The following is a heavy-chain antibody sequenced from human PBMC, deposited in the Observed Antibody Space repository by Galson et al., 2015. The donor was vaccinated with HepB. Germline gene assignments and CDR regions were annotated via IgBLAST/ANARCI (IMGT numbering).Heavy chain of an antibody. CDR2: SSGYNGDT. V-gene: IGHV1-18*01. D-gene: IGHD3-10*01. CDR1: GYIFTRYT. CDR3: ARARGASRFTMVRGVIRIVVGDSSGMDV. Sequence: SVKVSCKASGYIFTRYTINWVRQAPGQGPEWMGWSSGYNGDTRYAQKFQDRVTFTADVATSTAYLELSSLRSEDTAMSYCARARGASRFTMVRGVIRIVVGDSSGMDVWGQGTTVTVSS. J-gene: IGHJ6*02.